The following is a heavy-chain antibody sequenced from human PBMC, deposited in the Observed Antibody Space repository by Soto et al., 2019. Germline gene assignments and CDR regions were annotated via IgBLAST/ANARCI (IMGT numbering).Heavy chain of an antibody. CDR3: ARALAYSGYAGMDV. CDR2: ISPDNGST. V-gene: IGHV1-18*01. J-gene: IGHJ6*02. CDR1: GYTFTIYG. Sequence: QVQLVQSGGEVKEPGASVKVSCKASGYTFTIYGINWVRQAPGQGLEWMGWISPDNGSTNYAQKLQGRVTMTTDTSTSTAYMELRILRSDDTAVYYCARALAYSGYAGMDVWGQGTTVTVSS. D-gene: IGHD5-12*01.